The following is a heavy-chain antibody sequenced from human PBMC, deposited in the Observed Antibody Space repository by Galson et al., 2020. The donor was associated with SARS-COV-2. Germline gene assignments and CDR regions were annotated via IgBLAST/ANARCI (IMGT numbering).Heavy chain of an antibody. CDR2: ISDDGGDT. CDR1: QFTFSSFA. CDR3: ATSYPRNNHDTRRRGDWSFDL. D-gene: IGHD1-1*01. V-gene: IGHV3-30*04. Sequence: GESLKISCAASQFTFSSFAMHWVRQAPGKGLEWVAVISDDGGDTYYADSVKGRFTISRDNSKNTLFLQMNRLRDDDSAVYYCATSYPRNNHDTRRRGDWSFDLWGRGTLVTVSS. J-gene: IGHJ2*01.